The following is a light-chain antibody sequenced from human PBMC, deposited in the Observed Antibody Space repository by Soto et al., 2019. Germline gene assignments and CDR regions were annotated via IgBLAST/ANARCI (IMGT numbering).Light chain of an antibody. CDR1: QSVNSRY. Sequence: EVVLTQSPGTLSLSPGERATLSCRASQSVNSRYLAWYQQKPDQAPRLLIYAASSRATGIPDRFSGSGSGTDFTLDISRLEPEDFAVYYCQQYGSSPRTFGQGTKLDIK. V-gene: IGKV3-20*01. CDR3: QQYGSSPRT. CDR2: AAS. J-gene: IGKJ2*01.